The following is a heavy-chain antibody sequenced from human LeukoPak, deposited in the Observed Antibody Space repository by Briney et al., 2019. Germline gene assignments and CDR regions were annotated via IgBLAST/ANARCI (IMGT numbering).Heavy chain of an antibody. CDR2: IYYSGST. CDR3: ARERLEMATIDYYYYMDV. V-gene: IGHV4-61*01. CDR1: GGSISSSSYY. D-gene: IGHD5-24*01. J-gene: IGHJ6*03. Sequence: MPSETLSLTCTVSGGSISSSSYYWGWIRQPPGKGLEWIGYIYYSGSTNYNPSLKSRVTISVDTSKNQFSLKLSSVTAADTAVYYCARERLEMATIDYYYYMDVWGKGTTVTISS.